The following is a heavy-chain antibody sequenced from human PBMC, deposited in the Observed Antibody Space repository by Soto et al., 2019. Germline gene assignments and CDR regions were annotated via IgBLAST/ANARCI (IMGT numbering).Heavy chain of an antibody. J-gene: IGHJ4*02. CDR3: TSRDIAAAGTHLDY. CDR2: IRSKANSYAT. V-gene: IGHV3-73*02. Sequence: EVQLVESGGGLVQPGGSLKLSCAASGFTFSGSAMHWVRQASGKGLEWVGRIRSKANSYATAYAASVKGRFFMSRDDSKNTAYLQMNNLKTEDTAVYYCTSRDIAAAGTHLDYWGRGTLVTVSS. CDR1: GFTFSGSA. D-gene: IGHD6-13*01.